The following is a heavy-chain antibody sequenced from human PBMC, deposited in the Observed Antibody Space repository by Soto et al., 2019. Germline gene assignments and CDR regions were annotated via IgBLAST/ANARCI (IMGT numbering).Heavy chain of an antibody. CDR1: GFTFSKYG. Sequence: PGGSLRLSCAASGFTFSKYGMHWVRQAPGKGLEWVALIWNDGIRKVYVDSVKGRFTIPRDNSKNTPDLQMNNLRDEDTAVYYCARDDDNDANALDYWGPGTLVTVSS. V-gene: IGHV3-33*01. CDR2: IWNDGIRK. CDR3: ARDDDNDANALDY. J-gene: IGHJ4*02.